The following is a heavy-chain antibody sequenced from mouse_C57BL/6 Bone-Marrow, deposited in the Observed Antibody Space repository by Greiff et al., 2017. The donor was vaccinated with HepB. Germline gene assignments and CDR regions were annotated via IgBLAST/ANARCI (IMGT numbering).Heavy chain of an antibody. J-gene: IGHJ3*01. CDR2: IHPSDSDT. CDR1: GYTFTSYW. Sequence: VQLQQPGAELVKPGASVKVSCKASGYTFTSYWMHWVKQRPGQGLEWIGRIHPSDSDTNYNQKFKGKATLTVDKSSSTAYMQLSSLTSEDSAVYYCAIFPITTVPLFAYWGQGTLVTVSA. CDR3: AIFPITTVPLFAY. V-gene: IGHV1-74*01. D-gene: IGHD1-1*01.